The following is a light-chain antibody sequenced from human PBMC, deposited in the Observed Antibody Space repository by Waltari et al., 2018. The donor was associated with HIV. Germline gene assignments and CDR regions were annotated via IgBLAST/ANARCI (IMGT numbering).Light chain of an antibody. CDR3: MLWNSSSWV. J-gene: IGLJ3*02. V-gene: IGLV5-45*01. CDR1: RDSNVRSSR. Sequence: AVLPQPPSPSASPAASASLAYPLRRDSNVRSSRLYWYQQKPGHPPQYLLKYKSDSDKQQGSGVPSRFSGSKDASANAAILVTSGLQPEDEADYYCMLWNSSSWVFGGGTKLTVL. CDR2: YKSDSDK.